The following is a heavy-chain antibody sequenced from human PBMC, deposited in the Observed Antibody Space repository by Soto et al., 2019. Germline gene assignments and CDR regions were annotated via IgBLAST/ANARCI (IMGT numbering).Heavy chain of an antibody. J-gene: IGHJ6*04. CDR2: IFYSGRT. D-gene: IGHD2-2*01. CDR3: ARDVSLTIVRPAANPGVNV. V-gene: IGHV4-39*01. CDR1: GGSITNTTYY. Sequence: QLQLQESGPGLVKPSETLSLTCTVSGGSITNTTYYWGWVRQPPGKGLEWIGNIFYSGRTYYNPSLTSRVTIPLAASKNQFSLGLSSVAAADTAVYYCARDVSLTIVRPAANPGVNVWGKGTTVTVSP.